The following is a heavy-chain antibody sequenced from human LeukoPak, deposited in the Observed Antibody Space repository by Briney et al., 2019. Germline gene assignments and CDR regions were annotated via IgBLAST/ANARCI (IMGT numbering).Heavy chain of an antibody. CDR2: ISGSGGST. Sequence: GGSLRLSCAASGFTFSSYAMSWVRQAPGKGLEWVSAISGSGGSTYYADSVKGRFTISRDNSKNTLYLQMNSLRAEDTAVYYCAKDIGDIVVVVAATHSFHSFGAFDIWGQGTMVTVSS. J-gene: IGHJ3*02. CDR3: AKDIGDIVVVVAATHSFHSFGAFDI. D-gene: IGHD2-15*01. V-gene: IGHV3-23*01. CDR1: GFTFSSYA.